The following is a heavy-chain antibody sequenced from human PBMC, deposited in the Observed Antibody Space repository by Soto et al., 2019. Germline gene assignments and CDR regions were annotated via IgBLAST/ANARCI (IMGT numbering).Heavy chain of an antibody. J-gene: IGHJ4*02. Sequence: EVHLLESGGGLVQPGGSLRLSCRASGFPFGNYAMYWVRQAPGKGLEWGSGISGGGDGTNYADSVKGRFTVARVTSRHTMYLQMNSLRADVTAVYYFAKETRLRRAYWGEGALVTVSS. CDR1: GFPFGNYA. CDR3: AKETRLRRAY. V-gene: IGHV3-23*01. D-gene: IGHD2-2*01. CDR2: ISGGGDGT.